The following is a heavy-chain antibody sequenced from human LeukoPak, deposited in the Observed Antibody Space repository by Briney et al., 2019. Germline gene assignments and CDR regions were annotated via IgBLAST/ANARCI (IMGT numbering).Heavy chain of an antibody. CDR1: GYDFTNYW. CDR3: ARRRDLYSGSYYPFDY. D-gene: IGHD1-26*01. CDR2: IYPGDSDA. V-gene: IGHV5-51*01. J-gene: IGHJ4*02. Sequence: GVSLQISCQGSGYDFTNYWIGWVRPVPGKGLRWMGIIYPGDSDARYSPSFQGQVTISADKSISTAYLQWSSLKASDTAMYYCARRRDLYSGSYYPFDYWGQGTLVTVSS.